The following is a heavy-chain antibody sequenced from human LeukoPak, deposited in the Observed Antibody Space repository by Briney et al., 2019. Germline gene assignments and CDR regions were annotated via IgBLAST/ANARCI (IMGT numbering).Heavy chain of an antibody. CDR2: IKQDGSEK. V-gene: IGHV3-7*03. D-gene: IGHD5-24*01. CDR1: GFTFSNLW. J-gene: IGHJ4*02. CDR3: ARRDGYNYYFAY. Sequence: GGSLRLSCAASGFTFSNLWMSWVRQAPGRGLEWVANIKQDGSEKYYGDSVKGRSTISRDNAKNSLYLQMNSLRAEDTAVYYCARRDGYNYYFAYWGQGTLVTVSS.